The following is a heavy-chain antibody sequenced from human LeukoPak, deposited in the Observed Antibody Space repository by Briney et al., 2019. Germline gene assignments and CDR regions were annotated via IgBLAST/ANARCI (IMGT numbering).Heavy chain of an antibody. Sequence: ASVKVSCKVSGYTLTELSMHWVRQAPGQGLEWMGGFDPEDGETIYAQKFQGRVTMTEDTSTDTAYMELSSLRSEDTAVYYCATTPLGATGLFDYWGQGTLVTVSS. CDR1: GYTLTELS. D-gene: IGHD1-26*01. CDR2: FDPEDGET. V-gene: IGHV1-24*01. CDR3: ATTPLGATGLFDY. J-gene: IGHJ4*02.